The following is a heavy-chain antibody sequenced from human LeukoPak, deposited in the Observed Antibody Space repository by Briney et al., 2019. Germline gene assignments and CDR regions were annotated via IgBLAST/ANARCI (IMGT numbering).Heavy chain of an antibody. CDR2: IGTAGDT. CDR1: GFTFSSYD. V-gene: IGHV3-13*01. D-gene: IGHD1-26*01. CDR3: ARGGIVGAYEDPFDY. J-gene: IGHJ4*02. Sequence: GGSLRLSCAASGFTFSSYDMHWVRQATGKGLEWVSAIGTAGDTYYPGSVKGRFTISRENAKHSLYLQMNSLRAGDTAVYYCARGGIVGAYEDPFDYWGQGTLVTVSS.